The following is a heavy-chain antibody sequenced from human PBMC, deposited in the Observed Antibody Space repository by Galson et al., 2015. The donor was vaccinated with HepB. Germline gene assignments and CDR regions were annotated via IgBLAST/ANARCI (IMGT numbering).Heavy chain of an antibody. CDR3: AKQRGNWNYADS. CDR2: ISGSGGTT. CDR1: GFIFSTYA. Sequence: SLRLSCAASGFIFSTYAMSWVRQAPGKGLEWVSAISGSGGTTYYADSMKGRFTISRDNSRNTLDLQMNSLRAEDTAVYYCAKQRGNWNYADSWGQGTMVTVSS. D-gene: IGHD1-7*01. V-gene: IGHV3-23*01. J-gene: IGHJ3*01.